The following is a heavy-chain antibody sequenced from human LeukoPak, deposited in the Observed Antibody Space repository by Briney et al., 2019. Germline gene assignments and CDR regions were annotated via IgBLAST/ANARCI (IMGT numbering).Heavy chain of an antibody. Sequence: SGTLSLTCTVSGGSISSYYWSWIRQPPGKGLEWIGYIYYSGSTNYNPSLKSRVTISVDTSKNQYSLKLSSVTAADTAVYYCASGGYCSSTSCYKYAFDIWGQGTMVTVSS. CDR1: GGSISSYY. D-gene: IGHD2-2*02. CDR3: ASGGYCSSTSCYKYAFDI. V-gene: IGHV4-59*01. J-gene: IGHJ3*02. CDR2: IYYSGST.